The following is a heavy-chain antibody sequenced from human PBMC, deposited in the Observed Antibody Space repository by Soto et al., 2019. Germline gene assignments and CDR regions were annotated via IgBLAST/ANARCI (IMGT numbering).Heavy chain of an antibody. Sequence: PSETLSLTCTVSGGSISSYYWSWIRQPPGKGLEWIGYIYYSGSTNYNPSLKSRVTISVDTSKNQFSLKLSSVTAADTAVYYCARVLPVVVPAAAPYYYYYMDVWGKGTTVTVSS. J-gene: IGHJ6*03. CDR1: GGSISSYY. V-gene: IGHV4-59*01. CDR3: ARVLPVVVPAAAPYYYYYMDV. D-gene: IGHD2-2*01. CDR2: IYYSGST.